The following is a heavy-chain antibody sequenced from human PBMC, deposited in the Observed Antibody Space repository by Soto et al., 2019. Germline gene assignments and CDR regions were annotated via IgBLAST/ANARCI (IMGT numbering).Heavy chain of an antibody. V-gene: IGHV4-59*01. CDR1: GGSISSYY. Sequence: QVQLQESGPGLVKPSETLSLTCTVSGGSISSYYWSWIRQPPGKGLEWIGYSYYSGSTNYNPSLKSRVTLSVDTSNNQFSLKLSSVTAADTAVYYCVYSSGWFHYCDYWGQGTLVTVSS. CDR3: VYSSGWFHYCDY. D-gene: IGHD6-19*01. CDR2: SYYSGST. J-gene: IGHJ4*02.